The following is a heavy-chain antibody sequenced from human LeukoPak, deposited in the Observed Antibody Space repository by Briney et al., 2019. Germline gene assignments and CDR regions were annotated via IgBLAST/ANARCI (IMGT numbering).Heavy chain of an antibody. D-gene: IGHD2-15*01. V-gene: IGHV3-23*01. CDR2: ISGSGTDT. CDR1: GFTFSSYA. CDR3: AKGGGSSCYSPSDY. Sequence: PGGSLRLSCGGSGFTFSSYAMSWVRQAPGKGLEWVSAISGSGTDTFYANSVKGRFTISRDNPKNTLYLQMYSLRAEDTAVYYCAKGGGSSCYSPSDYWGQGTLVTVSS. J-gene: IGHJ4*02.